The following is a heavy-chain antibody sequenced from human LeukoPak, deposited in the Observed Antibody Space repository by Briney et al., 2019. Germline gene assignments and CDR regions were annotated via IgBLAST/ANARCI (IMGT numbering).Heavy chain of an antibody. Sequence: ASVKVSCKASGYTFTSYAMHWVRQAPGQRLEWMGWINAGNGNTKYSQRFQGRVTITRDTSASTAYMELSSLRSEDTAVYYCAREVVVGGGNWFDPWGQGTLVTVSS. CDR1: GYTFTSYA. J-gene: IGHJ5*02. CDR3: AREVVVGGGNWFDP. D-gene: IGHD2-2*01. V-gene: IGHV1-3*01. CDR2: INAGNGNT.